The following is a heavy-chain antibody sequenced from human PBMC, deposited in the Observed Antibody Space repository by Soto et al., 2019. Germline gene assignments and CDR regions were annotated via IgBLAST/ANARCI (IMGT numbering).Heavy chain of an antibody. J-gene: IGHJ6*02. CDR3: ARELAAAWYYYAMDV. CDR1: GYTFTGYY. V-gene: IGHV1-2*04. Sequence: ASVKVSCKASGYTFTGYYMHWVRQAPGQGLEWMGWINPNSGGTNYAQKFQGWVTMTRDTSISTAYMELSRLRSDDTAVYYCARELAAAWYYYAMDVWGQGTTVTVSS. D-gene: IGHD6-25*01. CDR2: INPNSGGT.